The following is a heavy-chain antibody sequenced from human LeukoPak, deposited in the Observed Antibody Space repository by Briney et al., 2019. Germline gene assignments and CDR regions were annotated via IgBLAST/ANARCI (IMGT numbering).Heavy chain of an antibody. V-gene: IGHV4-39*01. CDR2: IHSRGST. J-gene: IGHJ4*02. CDR1: GGSITSSSAYN. Sequence: SETLSLTCTVSGGSITSSSAYNWGWIRQPPGKELEWIGSIHSRGSTYYTPSLKSRVTISVDTSKNQSSLKLSSVTAADTAVYYCARGAYFDWLYRLDYWGQGTLVTVSS. D-gene: IGHD3-9*01. CDR3: ARGAYFDWLYRLDY.